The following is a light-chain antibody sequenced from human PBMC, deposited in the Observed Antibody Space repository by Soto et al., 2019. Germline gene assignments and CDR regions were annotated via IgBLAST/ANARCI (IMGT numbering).Light chain of an antibody. CDR3: QQYENYWT. CDR2: DAS. Sequence: DIQMTQSPSTLSASVGDRVTITCRASQTISSWLAWYQQKPGKAPKLLIYDASSLESGVPSRFSGSGSGTEFTLTISSLQPEDFAVYYCQQYENYWTFGQGTKVEIK. V-gene: IGKV1-5*01. J-gene: IGKJ1*01. CDR1: QTISSW.